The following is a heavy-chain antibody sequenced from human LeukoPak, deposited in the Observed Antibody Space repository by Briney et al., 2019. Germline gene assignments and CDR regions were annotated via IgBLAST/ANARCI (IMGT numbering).Heavy chain of an antibody. D-gene: IGHD3-3*01. V-gene: IGHV4-4*07. CDR2: IYTSGSI. CDR1: GGSISNYY. Sequence: SETLSLTCTVSGGSISNYYWSWIRQPAGKGLEWIGRIYTSGSINYSPSLESRVTISGDTSKNQFSLRLDSVTAADTAVYYCATDRAITIFSSYYYYMDVWGKGTTVTVSS. CDR3: ATDRAITIFSSYYYYMDV. J-gene: IGHJ6*03.